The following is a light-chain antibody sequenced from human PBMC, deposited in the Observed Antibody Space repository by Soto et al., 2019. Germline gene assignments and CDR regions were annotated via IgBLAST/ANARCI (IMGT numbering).Light chain of an antibody. J-gene: IGKJ1*01. CDR1: QSLLHSNGYNY. CDR3: MQALQTPT. Sequence: DIVMTQSPLSLPVPPGEPASISCRSSQSLLHSNGYNYWDWYLQKPGQSPQLLIYLGSNRASGVPDRFSGSGSGTDFTLKISRVEAEDVGVYYCMQALQTPTFGQGTKVEIK. V-gene: IGKV2-28*01. CDR2: LGS.